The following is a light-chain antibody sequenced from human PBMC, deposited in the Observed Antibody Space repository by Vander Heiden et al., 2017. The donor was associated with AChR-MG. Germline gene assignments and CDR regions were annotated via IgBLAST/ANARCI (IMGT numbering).Light chain of an antibody. CDR3: QVWDSSSDPLWV. CDR2: DDS. J-gene: IGLJ1*01. Sequence: SSVLTQPPSVSVAPGKTARITCGGNNMGSKSVHWYEEKPGQAPVLVVYDDSDRPSGIPERFSGSNSGNTATLTISRVEAGDEADYYCQVWDSSSDPLWVFGTGTKVTVL. V-gene: IGLV3-21*03. CDR1: NMGSKS.